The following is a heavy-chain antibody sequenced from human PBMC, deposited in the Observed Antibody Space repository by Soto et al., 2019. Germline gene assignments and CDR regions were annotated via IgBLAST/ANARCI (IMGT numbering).Heavy chain of an antibody. Sequence: PGGSLRLSCAASGFTFSSYTVNWARQAPGKGLEWVSSISISSTYIFYADSLKGRFSISRDNSKNTLYLQMNNLRAEDTAIYYCSKGRLSFDFWGQGTLVTVSS. CDR2: ISISSTYI. V-gene: IGHV3-21*04. CDR3: SKGRLSFDF. CDR1: GFTFSSYT. J-gene: IGHJ4*02.